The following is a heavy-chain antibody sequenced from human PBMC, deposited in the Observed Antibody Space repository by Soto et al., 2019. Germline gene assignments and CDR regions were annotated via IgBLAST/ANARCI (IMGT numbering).Heavy chain of an antibody. J-gene: IGHJ6*02. Sequence: PSETLSLTCTVSGGSISSYYWSWIRQPPGKGLEWIGYIYYSGSTNYNPSLKSRVTISVDTSKNQFSLKLSSVTAADTAVYYCARTIAVAGTGDYYYGMDVWGQGTTVTVS. V-gene: IGHV4-59*01. CDR3: ARTIAVAGTGDYYYGMDV. D-gene: IGHD6-19*01. CDR2: IYYSGST. CDR1: GGSISSYY.